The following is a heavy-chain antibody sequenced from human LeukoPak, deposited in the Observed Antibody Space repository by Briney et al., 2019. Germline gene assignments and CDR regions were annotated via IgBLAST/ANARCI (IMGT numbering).Heavy chain of an antibody. J-gene: IGHJ5*02. CDR1: GGSISSYY. CDR2: IYYSGST. Sequence: SETLSLTCTVSGGSISSYYWSWIRQPPGKGLEWIGYIYYSGSTNYNPSLKSRVTISVDTSKNQFSLKLSSVTAADTAVYYCARHQGDCSSTSCYGGWFDPWGQGTLVTVSS. D-gene: IGHD2-2*01. CDR3: ARHQGDCSSTSCYGGWFDP. V-gene: IGHV4-59*08.